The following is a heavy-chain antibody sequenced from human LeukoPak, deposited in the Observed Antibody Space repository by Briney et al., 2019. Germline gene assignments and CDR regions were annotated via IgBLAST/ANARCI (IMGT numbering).Heavy chain of an antibody. Sequence: GWVTISADKSISTAYLQWSSLKASDTAIYYCARTEPSSWYHFDYWGQGTLVTVSS. D-gene: IGHD6-13*01. CDR3: ARTEPSSWYHFDY. J-gene: IGHJ4*02. V-gene: IGHV5-51*01.